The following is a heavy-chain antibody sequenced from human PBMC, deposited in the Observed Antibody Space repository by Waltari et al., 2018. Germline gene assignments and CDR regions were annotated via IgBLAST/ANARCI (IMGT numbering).Heavy chain of an antibody. J-gene: IGHJ4*02. CDR2: VHHSGKN. V-gene: IGHV4-4*02. CDR1: GDSIRGTYW. CDR3: AGDRAIGLFFDY. D-gene: IGHD2-2*01. Sequence: QVQLQKSGQGLVKPSGTLSLTCAMSGDSIRGTYWWSGVSQSPEKGLEGIGQVHHSGKNHYNPSLQSRVTIAVDKPKNQFSLNLNSVTAADTAVYYCAGDRAIGLFFDYWGRGTLVTVSS.